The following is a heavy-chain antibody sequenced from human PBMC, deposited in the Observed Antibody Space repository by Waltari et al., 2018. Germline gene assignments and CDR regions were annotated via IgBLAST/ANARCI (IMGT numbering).Heavy chain of an antibody. V-gene: IGHV1-2*04. CDR3: ARAGLIVSRGGLPYYYYGMDV. Sequence: QAPGQGLEWMGWINPHSGGTHFAQKFQGWVTLTRDTSINTAYMELSRVRPNDTAVYYCARAGLIVSRGGLPYYYYGMDVWGQGTTVIVSS. J-gene: IGHJ6*02. CDR2: INPHSGGT. D-gene: IGHD3-10*01.